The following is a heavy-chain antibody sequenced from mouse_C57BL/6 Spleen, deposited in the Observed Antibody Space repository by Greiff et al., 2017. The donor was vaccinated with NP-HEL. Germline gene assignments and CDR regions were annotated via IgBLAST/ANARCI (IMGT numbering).Heavy chain of an antibody. CDR3: ARGGSGRFAY. D-gene: IGHD3-2*02. Sequence: VQLQQPGAELVKPGASVKLSCKSSGYTFTSYWMHWVKQRPGPGLEWIGMIHPHSGRTNYTEKFKSKATLTVDKSSSTAYMQLSSLTSEDSAVYYCARGGSGRFAYWGQGTLVTVSA. V-gene: IGHV1-64*01. CDR1: GYTFTSYW. CDR2: IHPHSGRT. J-gene: IGHJ3*01.